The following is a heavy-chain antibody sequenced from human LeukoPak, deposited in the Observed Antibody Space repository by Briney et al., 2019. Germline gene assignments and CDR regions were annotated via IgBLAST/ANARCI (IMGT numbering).Heavy chain of an antibody. J-gene: IGHJ4*02. CDR3: ARALPRPYYYDSSGTFYFDY. V-gene: IGHV3-20*04. CDR2: INWNGGST. D-gene: IGHD3-22*01. Sequence: GGSLRLSCAASGFTFDDYGMSWGRQAPGKGLEWVSGINWNGGSTGYADSVKGRFTISRDNAKNSLYLQMNSLRAEDTALYYCARALPRPYYYDSSGTFYFDYWGQGTLVTVSS. CDR1: GFTFDDYG.